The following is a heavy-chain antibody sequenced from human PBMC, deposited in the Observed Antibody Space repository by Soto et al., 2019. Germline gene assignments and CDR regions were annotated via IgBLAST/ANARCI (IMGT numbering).Heavy chain of an antibody. CDR3: VRAGHVFDVHYYGMDL. V-gene: IGHV3-21*01. CDR2: ISSSGTYI. J-gene: IGHJ6*02. CDR1: GFTFNDYS. Sequence: GGALRLSCEASGFTFNDYSIDWVRQAPEKGLEWVSSISSSGTYIYYADSVKGRFAISRDNANNVMYLQMDTLRAEDTAVYYCVRAGHVFDVHYYGMDLWGQGTTVTVSS. D-gene: IGHD3-10*01.